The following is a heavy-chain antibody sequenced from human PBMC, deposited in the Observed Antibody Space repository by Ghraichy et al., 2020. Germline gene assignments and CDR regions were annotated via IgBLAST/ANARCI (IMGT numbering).Heavy chain of an antibody. D-gene: IGHD3-22*01. CDR2: VSGTGTYT. CDR3: AKYGNPYYYDSSGFHYFDY. V-gene: IGHV3-23*01. J-gene: IGHJ4*02. CDR1: GFTFGSHA. Sequence: SCAASGFTFGSHAMTWVRQAPGQGLEWVSTVSGTGTYTYYADSVKGRFTISRGKSQNTVYLQMNSLRADDTAVYYCAKYGNPYYYDSSGFHYFDYWGQGILVTVSS.